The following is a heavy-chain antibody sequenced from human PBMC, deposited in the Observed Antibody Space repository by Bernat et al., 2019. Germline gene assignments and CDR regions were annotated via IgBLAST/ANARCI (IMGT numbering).Heavy chain of an antibody. CDR2: IKSKTDGGTT. V-gene: IGHV3-15*01. Sequence: EVQLVESGGGLVKPGVSLRLSCAASGFTFSNAWMSWVRQAPGKGLEWVGRIKSKTDGGTTDYAAPVKGRFTISRDDSKNTLYLQMNSLKTEDTAVYYCTTDLLGSGSYIPFDYWGQGTLDTVAS. CDR1: GFTFSNAW. CDR3: TTDLLGSGSYIPFDY. D-gene: IGHD3-10*02. J-gene: IGHJ4*02.